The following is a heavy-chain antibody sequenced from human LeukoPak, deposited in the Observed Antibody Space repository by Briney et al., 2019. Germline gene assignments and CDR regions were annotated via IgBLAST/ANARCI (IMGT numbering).Heavy chain of an antibody. CDR1: GGSFSGYY. CDR3: ASGQA. V-gene: IGHV4-34*01. J-gene: IGHJ5*02. Sequence: ASETLSLTCAVYGGSFSGYYWSWIRQPPGKGLEWIGEINHSGSTNYNPSLKSRVTISVNTSKNQFSLKLSSVTAADTAVYYCASGQAWGQGTLVTVYS. CDR2: INHSGST.